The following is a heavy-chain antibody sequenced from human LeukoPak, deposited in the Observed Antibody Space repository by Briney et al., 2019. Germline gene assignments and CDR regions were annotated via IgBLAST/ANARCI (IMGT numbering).Heavy chain of an antibody. D-gene: IGHD3-9*01. CDR3: ARGLVRSGYYFDY. J-gene: IGHJ4*02. CDR1: GFTLSSYA. Sequence: GRSLRLSCAASGFTLSSYAMHWVRQAPGKGLEWVTVISYDGSNEYYADSVKGRFTISRDNSKNTLYLQMNNLRAEDTAVYYCARGLVRSGYYFDYWGQGTLVTVSS. V-gene: IGHV3-30-3*01. CDR2: ISYDGSNE.